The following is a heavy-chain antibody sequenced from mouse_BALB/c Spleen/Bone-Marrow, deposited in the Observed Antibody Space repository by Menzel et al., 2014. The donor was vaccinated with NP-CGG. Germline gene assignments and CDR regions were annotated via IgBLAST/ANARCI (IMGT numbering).Heavy chain of an antibody. J-gene: IGHJ3*01. CDR1: GFDFSRYW. Sequence: EVKLQESGGGLVQPGGSLKLSCAASGFDFSRYWMTWVRQAPGKGLEWIGEINPASSTINYTPSLKDKFIISRDNAKNTLYLQMGKVRSEDTALYYCAKNYYYGYVAYWGQGTLVTVSA. D-gene: IGHD1-2*01. CDR3: AKNYYYGYVAY. CDR2: INPASSTI. V-gene: IGHV4-1*02.